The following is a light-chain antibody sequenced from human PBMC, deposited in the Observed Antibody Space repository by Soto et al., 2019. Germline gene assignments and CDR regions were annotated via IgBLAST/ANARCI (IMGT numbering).Light chain of an antibody. V-gene: IGKV1-5*03. CDR1: QSISNW. J-gene: IGKJ2*01. Sequence: DIRMMQSPSTMSASVGDTDTITCGASQSISNWLAWYQQNPGQAPKLLIHKASTLESGVPSRFSGSGSGTEFTLTISSLQPDDFATFYCQQYDRFPYTFGQGTKLEIK. CDR2: KAS. CDR3: QQYDRFPYT.